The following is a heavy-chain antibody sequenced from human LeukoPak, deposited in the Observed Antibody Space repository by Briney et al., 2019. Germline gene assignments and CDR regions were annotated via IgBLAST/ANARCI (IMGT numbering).Heavy chain of an antibody. Sequence: GGSLRLSCAASGFTFSSYGMHWVRQAPGKGLEWVAFIRYDGSNKYYADSVKGRFTISRDNSKSTLYLQMNSLRAEDTAVYYCAKDKGRQQLAKNTFDYWGQGTLVTVSS. CDR2: IRYDGSNK. D-gene: IGHD6-13*01. CDR3: AKDKGRQQLAKNTFDY. J-gene: IGHJ4*02. V-gene: IGHV3-30*02. CDR1: GFTFSSYG.